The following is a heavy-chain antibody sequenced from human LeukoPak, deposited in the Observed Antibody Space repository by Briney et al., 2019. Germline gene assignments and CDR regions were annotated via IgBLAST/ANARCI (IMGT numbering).Heavy chain of an antibody. V-gene: IGHV3-11*01. CDR1: GFTFSDYY. D-gene: IGHD6-19*01. CDR3: AKDIGAVAGTRGPDY. Sequence: PGGSLRLSCAASGFTFSDYYMSWIRQAPGKGLEWVSYISSSGSTIYYADSVKGRFTISRDNSKNSLYLQMNSLRTEDTALYYCAKDIGAVAGTRGPDYWGQGTLVTVSS. J-gene: IGHJ4*02. CDR2: ISSSGSTI.